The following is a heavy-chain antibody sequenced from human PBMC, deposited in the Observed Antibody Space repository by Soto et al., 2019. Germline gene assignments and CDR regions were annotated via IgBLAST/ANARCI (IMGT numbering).Heavy chain of an antibody. CDR1: GFTFSSYA. CDR2: ISGSGGST. Sequence: DVQLLESGGGSVQPGGSLRLSCAASGFTFSSYAMSWVRQAPGKGLEWVSGISGSGGSTYYVDSVKGRFTISRDNSKNTLYLQMNSLRAEDTAVYYCARDFGYNYGYDAFDIWGQGTMLTVSS. J-gene: IGHJ3*02. D-gene: IGHD5-18*01. CDR3: ARDFGYNYGYDAFDI. V-gene: IGHV3-23*01.